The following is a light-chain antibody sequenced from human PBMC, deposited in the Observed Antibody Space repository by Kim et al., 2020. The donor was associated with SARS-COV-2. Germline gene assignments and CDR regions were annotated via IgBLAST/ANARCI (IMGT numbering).Light chain of an antibody. CDR2: GAS. CDR3: QQYKNWPPIT. CDR1: QGVYPD. Sequence: PGGRAHPAGQDNQGVYPDLTWYQQKSGQAPRLLIYGASTRATGIPARFSGSESGTEFTLTISGLQSEDLAVYYCQQYKNWPPITFGQGTRLEIK. J-gene: IGKJ5*01. V-gene: IGKV3D-15*01.